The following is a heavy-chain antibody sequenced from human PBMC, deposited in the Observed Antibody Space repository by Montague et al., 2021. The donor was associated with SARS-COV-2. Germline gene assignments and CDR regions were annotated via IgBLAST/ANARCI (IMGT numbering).Heavy chain of an antibody. J-gene: IGHJ3*01. CDR2: IYYSGST. Sequence: TLSLTCTVSGGSIRSSSYYWGWIRQPPGKGLEWIGNIYYSGSTYYNPSLKSRVTISVDTSKDQFSLNLNSVTVADTAIYFCARPASGIGNAFDVWGQGTMVNVSS. D-gene: IGHD3-10*01. V-gene: IGHV4-39*01. CDR1: GGSIRSSSYY. CDR3: ARPASGIGNAFDV.